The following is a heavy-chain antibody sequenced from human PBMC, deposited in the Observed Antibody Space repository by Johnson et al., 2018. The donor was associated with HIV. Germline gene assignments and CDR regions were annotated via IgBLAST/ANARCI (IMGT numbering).Heavy chain of an antibody. CDR1: GFAFRTYW. V-gene: IGHV3-74*03. CDR2: IYNDGSRT. D-gene: IGHD3-10*01. Sequence: VQLVESGGGLVQPGGSLRLSCAASGFAFRTYWMVWVRQVPGKRPVWVARIYNDGSRTTYADSVRGRFTISRDNAKYTVDLQMNSLRAEDTAVYYCTTGTGYYYGSGSYSHAFDIWGQGTMVTVSA. CDR3: TTGTGYYYGSGSYSHAFDI. J-gene: IGHJ3*02.